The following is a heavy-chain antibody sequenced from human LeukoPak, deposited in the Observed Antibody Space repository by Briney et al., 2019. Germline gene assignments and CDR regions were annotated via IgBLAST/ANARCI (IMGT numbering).Heavy chain of an antibody. J-gene: IGHJ6*02. CDR3: ARDIELRYFDWLPTAHYYYGMDV. D-gene: IGHD3-9*01. CDR2: INPNSGGT. V-gene: IGHV1-2*02. Sequence: GASVKVSCKASGYTFTGYYMHWVRQAPGQRLEWMGWINPNSGGTNYAQKFQGRVTMTRDTSISTAYMELSRLRSDDTAVYYCARDIELRYFDWLPTAHYYYGMDVWGQGTTVTVSS. CDR1: GYTFTGYY.